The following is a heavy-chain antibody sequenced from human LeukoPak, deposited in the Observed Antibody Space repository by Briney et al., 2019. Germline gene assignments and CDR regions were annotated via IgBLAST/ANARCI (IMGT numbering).Heavy chain of an antibody. V-gene: IGHV3-48*03. CDR3: AASWSSSWYQNWFDP. D-gene: IGHD6-13*01. J-gene: IGHJ5*02. CDR1: GFTFSSSE. CDR2: ISTGGGTI. Sequence: PGGSLRLSCAASGFTFSSSEMNWVRQAPGKGLDWVSYISTGGGTIYYADSVKGRFTVSRDNAKNSLYLQMNSLRAEDTAVYYCAASWSSSWYQNWFDPWGQGTLVSVSS.